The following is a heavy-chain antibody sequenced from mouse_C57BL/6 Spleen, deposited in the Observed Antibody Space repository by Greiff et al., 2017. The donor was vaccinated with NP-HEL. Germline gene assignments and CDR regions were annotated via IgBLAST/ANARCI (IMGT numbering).Heavy chain of an antibody. J-gene: IGHJ3*01. Sequence: QVQLKQPGAELVKPGASVKMSCKASGYTFTSYWITWVKQRPGQGLEWIGDIYPGSGSTNYNAKFKSKATLTVDTSSSTAYMQLSSLTSEDSAVYYCAGESGAYWGQGTLVTVAA. CDR3: AGESGAY. CDR1: GYTFTSYW. V-gene: IGHV1-55*01. CDR2: IYPGSGST.